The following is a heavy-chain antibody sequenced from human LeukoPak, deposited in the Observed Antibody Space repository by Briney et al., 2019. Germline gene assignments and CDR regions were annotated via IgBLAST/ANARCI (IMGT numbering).Heavy chain of an antibody. CDR3: ANLPLPYSSSWYPPLDY. V-gene: IGHV1-24*01. CDR1: GYTLTELS. CDR2: FDPEDGET. J-gene: IGHJ4*02. Sequence: ASVKVSCKVSGYTLTELSMHWVRQAPGKGLEWMGGFDPEDGETIYAQKFQGRVTMTEDTSTDTAYMELSSLRSEDTAVYYCANLPLPYSSSWYPPLDYWGQVTLVTVSS. D-gene: IGHD6-13*01.